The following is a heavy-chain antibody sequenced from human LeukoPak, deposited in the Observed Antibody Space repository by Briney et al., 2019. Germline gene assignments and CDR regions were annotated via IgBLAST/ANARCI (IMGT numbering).Heavy chain of an antibody. CDR3: ASSSVLRNIAAAGLDY. V-gene: IGHV1-2*02. Sequence: GASVTVSCLASGYTFTGYYIDWVRQPAGQGLEWVGWINPNSGGTTYAQKFQGRVTLTRDTSISTAYMELSRLTSDDTAVYYCASSSVLRNIAAAGLDYWGQGTLVTVSS. J-gene: IGHJ4*02. D-gene: IGHD6-13*01. CDR2: INPNSGGT. CDR1: GYTFTGYY.